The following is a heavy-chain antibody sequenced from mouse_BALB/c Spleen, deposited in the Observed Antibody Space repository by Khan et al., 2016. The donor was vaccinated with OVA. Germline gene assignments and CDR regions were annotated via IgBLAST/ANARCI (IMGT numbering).Heavy chain of an antibody. D-gene: IGHD2-1*01. CDR3: VKQNHGTLYAVDY. J-gene: IGHJ4*01. CDR1: GFSLTSYG. Sequence: QVQLKESGPGLVAPSQSLSITCTVSGFSLTSYGVSWVRQPPGKGLEWLGVIWGDGNTNYHSTLISSLSISKDDSKSQVFLKLNSLHTDDTATYYCVKQNHGTLYAVDYWGQGTSVTVSS. CDR2: IWGDGNT. V-gene: IGHV2-3*01.